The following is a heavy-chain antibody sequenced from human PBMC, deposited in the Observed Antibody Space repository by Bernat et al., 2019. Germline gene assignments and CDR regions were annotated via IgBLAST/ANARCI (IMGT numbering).Heavy chain of an antibody. CDR1: GVSISSSY. CDR2: IDDTGST. J-gene: IGHJ6*02. V-gene: IGHV4-59*01. Sequence: QVQLQESGPGLLQPSETLSLTCTVSGVSISSSYWNWIRQPPGKGLEWIGYIDDTGSTNYNPSLKSRVTISLETSKNQFSLKLTSVTAADTALYYCARGGPYNDFWSGYEGRYYHYAMDVWGQGTTVTVSS. D-gene: IGHD3-3*01. CDR3: ARGGPYNDFWSGYEGRYYHYAMDV.